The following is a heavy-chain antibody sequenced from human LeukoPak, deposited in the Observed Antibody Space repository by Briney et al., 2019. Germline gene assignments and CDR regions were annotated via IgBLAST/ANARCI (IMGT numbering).Heavy chain of an antibody. V-gene: IGHV1-18*01. D-gene: IGHD5-12*01. J-gene: IGHJ4*02. CDR2: ISAYNGNT. CDR3: AREPPLNSGYDQTFDY. Sequence: GASVNVSCKASGYTFTSYGISWVRQAPGQGLEWMGWISAYNGNTNYAQKLQGRVTMTTDTSTSTAYMELRSLRSDDTAVYYCAREPPLNSGYDQTFDYWGQGTLVTVSS. CDR1: GYTFTSYG.